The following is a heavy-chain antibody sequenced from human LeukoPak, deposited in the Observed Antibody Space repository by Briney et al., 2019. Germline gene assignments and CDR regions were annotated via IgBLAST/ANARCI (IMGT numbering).Heavy chain of an antibody. CDR1: GYSFTTYW. Sequence: GESLKISCKASGYSFTTYWIGCVRQMPGKGLELMGIIYPGDSDTRYSPSFQGQVTISADKSISTAYLQWSSLKASDTAMYYCARVRTVASAGPFDYWGQGTLVTVSS. V-gene: IGHV5-51*01. CDR2: IYPGDSDT. J-gene: IGHJ4*02. D-gene: IGHD6-13*01. CDR3: ARVRTVASAGPFDY.